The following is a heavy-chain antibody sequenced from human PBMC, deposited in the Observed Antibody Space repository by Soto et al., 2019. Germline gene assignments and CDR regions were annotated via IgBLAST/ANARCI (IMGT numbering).Heavy chain of an antibody. CDR3: ARFRVGAGGYDYPYYYGMDV. V-gene: IGHV1-3*01. CDR1: GYTFTSYA. CDR2: INAGNGNT. Sequence: ASVKVSCKASGYTFTSYAMHWVRQAPGQRLEWKGWINAGNGNTKYSQKFQGRVTITRDTSASTAYMELSSLRSEDTAVYYCARFRVGAGGYDYPYYYGMDVWGQGTTVTVSS. J-gene: IGHJ6*02. D-gene: IGHD5-12*01.